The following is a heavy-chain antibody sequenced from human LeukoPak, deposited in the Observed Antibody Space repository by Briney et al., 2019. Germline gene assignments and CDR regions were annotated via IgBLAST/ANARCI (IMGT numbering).Heavy chain of an antibody. CDR3: ARDRRYYDSSGYYALGY. Sequence: GGSLRLSCAASGFTFSSYGMHWVRQAPGKGLEGGAVIWYDGSNKYYADSVRGRFTISRDNSKNTLYLQMSSLRAEETAVYYCARDRRYYDSSGYYALGYWGQGTLVTVSS. V-gene: IGHV3-33*01. CDR1: GFTFSSYG. CDR2: IWYDGSNK. J-gene: IGHJ4*02. D-gene: IGHD3-22*01.